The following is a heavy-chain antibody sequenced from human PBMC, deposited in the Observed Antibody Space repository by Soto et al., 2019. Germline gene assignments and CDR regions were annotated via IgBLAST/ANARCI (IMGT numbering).Heavy chain of an antibody. J-gene: IGHJ4*02. CDR2: ISGSGGTT. V-gene: IGHV3-23*01. D-gene: IGHD3-10*01. CDR1: GFTFSSNA. Sequence: EVQLLESGGGLVQPGGSLRISCIGSGFTFSSNAMSWVRQAPGKGLEWVSAISGSGGTTYYADSGKGRFAVSRDNANNTRYLQMNSLRAEDTAVYYCAKQRAGFGSGSDTYYSDYWGQGNLVTVSS. CDR3: AKQRAGFGSGSDTYYSDY.